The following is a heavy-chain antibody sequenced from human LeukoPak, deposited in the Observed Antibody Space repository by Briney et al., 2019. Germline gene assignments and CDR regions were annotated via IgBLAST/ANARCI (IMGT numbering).Heavy chain of an antibody. CDR2: ISWNSGSI. Sequence: PGGSLRLSCAASGFTFDDYAMHWVRQAPGKGLEWVSGISWNSGSIGYADSVKGRFTISRDNAKNSLYLQMNSLRAEDMASYYCAKAYSSSSRGAYFDYWGQGTLVTVSS. D-gene: IGHD6-6*01. V-gene: IGHV3-9*03. CDR1: GFTFDDYA. J-gene: IGHJ4*02. CDR3: AKAYSSSSRGAYFDY.